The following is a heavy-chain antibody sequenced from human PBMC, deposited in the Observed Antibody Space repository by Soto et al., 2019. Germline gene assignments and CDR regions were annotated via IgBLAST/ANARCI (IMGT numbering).Heavy chain of an antibody. Sequence: QPGWSLRLSCAASVVTLSSSAVSWYRQAPVKALEWVSAISGSGGSTYYADSVKGRFTISRDNSKNTLYLQMNSLGAEDTAVYYCAKAGGSGHEPYYYYYMDVWGKGTTVTVSS. CDR2: ISGSGGST. J-gene: IGHJ6*03. CDR1: VVTLSSSA. D-gene: IGHD3-10*01. V-gene: IGHV3-23*01. CDR3: AKAGGSGHEPYYYYYMDV.